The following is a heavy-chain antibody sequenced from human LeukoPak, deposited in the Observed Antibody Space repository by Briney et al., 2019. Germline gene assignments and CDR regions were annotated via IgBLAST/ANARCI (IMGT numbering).Heavy chain of an antibody. D-gene: IGHD3-10*01. V-gene: IGHV4-34*01. Sequence: SETLSLTCAVYGGSFSGYYWSWIRQPPGKGLEWIGEINHSGSTNYNPSLKSRVTISVDTSKNQFSLKLSSVTAADTAVYYCARGLIAARGENCDYWGQGTLVTVSS. J-gene: IGHJ4*02. CDR3: ARGLIAARGENCDY. CDR1: GGSFSGYY. CDR2: INHSGST.